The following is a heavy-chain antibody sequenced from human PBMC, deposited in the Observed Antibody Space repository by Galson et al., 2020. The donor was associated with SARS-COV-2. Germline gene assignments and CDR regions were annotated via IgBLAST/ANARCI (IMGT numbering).Heavy chain of an antibody. CDR3: ARGVIPAAAENNWFDP. V-gene: IGHV1-69*13. CDR1: GGPFINYA. D-gene: IGHD2-2*01. Sequence: SVKVSCKASGGPFINYAISWVRQAPGQGLEWMGGIIPIFRTTTYAQKFQGRVAITADESTSTAYMELSSLRSEDTAVYYCARGVIPAAAENNWFDPWGQGTPVTVSS. J-gene: IGHJ5*02. CDR2: IIPIFRTT.